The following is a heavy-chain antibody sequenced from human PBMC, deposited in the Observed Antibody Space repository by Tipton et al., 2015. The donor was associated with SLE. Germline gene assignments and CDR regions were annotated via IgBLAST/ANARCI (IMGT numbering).Heavy chain of an antibody. CDR2: IKQDGSEK. CDR1: GFTFSSYW. CDR3: ARESPAGAAAGTPDY. Sequence: GSLRLSCAASGFTFSSYWMSWVRQAPGKGLEWVANIKQDGSEKYYVDSVKGRFTISRDNAKNSLYLQMNSLRAEDTAVYYCARESPAGAAAGTPDYWGQGTLVTVSS. D-gene: IGHD6-13*01. J-gene: IGHJ4*02. V-gene: IGHV3-7*01.